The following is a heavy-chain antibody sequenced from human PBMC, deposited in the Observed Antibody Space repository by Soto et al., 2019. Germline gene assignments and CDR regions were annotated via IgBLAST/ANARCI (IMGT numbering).Heavy chain of an antibody. V-gene: IGHV4-39*01. D-gene: IGHD3-3*02. CDR3: ARLPSRHLVDY. Sequence: ASETLSLTCTVSGSSINSSGYYWGWIRQPPGKGLEWIGSMFYGVSTYYNPSLKSRVTVSVDTSKNQFSLNLRSVTAADTAVYYCARLPSRHLVDYWGQGTLVTVSS. CDR1: GSSINSSGYY. CDR2: MFYGVST. J-gene: IGHJ4*02.